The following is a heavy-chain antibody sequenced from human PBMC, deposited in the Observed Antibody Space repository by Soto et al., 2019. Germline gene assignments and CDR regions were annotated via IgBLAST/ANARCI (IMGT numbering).Heavy chain of an antibody. CDR2: IHYSGNT. Sequence: ADTLSLTCTVSGTSISSYYWSWIRQPPGKGLEWISNIHYSGNTNYNHSLASRVTLSVETSKNQFSLKMTSVTAADRAMYFCAGYNSYAIDXWGRETPVTVSX. CDR1: GTSISSYY. CDR3: AGYNSYAIDX. V-gene: IGHV4-59*01. J-gene: IGHJ4*02. D-gene: IGHD2-2*01.